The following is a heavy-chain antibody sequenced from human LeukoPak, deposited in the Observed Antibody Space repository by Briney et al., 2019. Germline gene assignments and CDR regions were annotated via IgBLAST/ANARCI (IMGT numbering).Heavy chain of an antibody. CDR1: GGSISSGGYF. J-gene: IGHJ6*03. D-gene: IGHD2-2*01. CDR3: ARERGGCSSTSCYYYYYYMDV. V-gene: IGHV4-31*03. CDR2: IYNTGST. Sequence: SETLSLTCTVSGGSISSGGYFWSWMRQHPGKGLEWIGYIYNTGSTYYNPSLKSRVTISVDTSKNQFSLKLSSVTAADTAVYYCARERGGCSSTSCYYYYYYMDVWGKGTTVTVSS.